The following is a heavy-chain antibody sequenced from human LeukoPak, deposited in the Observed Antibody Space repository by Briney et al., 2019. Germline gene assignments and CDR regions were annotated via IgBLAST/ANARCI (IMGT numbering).Heavy chain of an antibody. J-gene: IGHJ6*03. Sequence: SETLSLTCTVSGGSISSYYWSWVRQPPGKGLEWSGYIYYSGSNNYNTSLTSGATISVDTSKNQCSLKLSSVTAADTAVYYCARVAVGKQLAPTYYYYMDVWGKGTTVTVSS. CDR3: ARVAVGKQLAPTYYYYMDV. CDR2: IYYSGSN. CDR1: GGSISSYY. D-gene: IGHD6-19*01. V-gene: IGHV4-59*01.